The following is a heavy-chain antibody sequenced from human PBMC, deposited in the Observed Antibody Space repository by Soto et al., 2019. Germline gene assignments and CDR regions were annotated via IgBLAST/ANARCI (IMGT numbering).Heavy chain of an antibody. CDR3: AHRRGGYNWDDGYFDY. Sequence: QITLKESGPTLVKPTQTLTLTCSFSGFSLTSGVGVGWIRQPPGKALEWLGFAYWDDDNRYSPSLRSRLTLTKDTSRSQVVLTMTTMAPVDTATYFCAHRRGGYNWDDGYFDYWGQGTLVTVSS. CDR2: AYWDDDN. V-gene: IGHV2-5*02. CDR1: GFSLTSGVG. J-gene: IGHJ4*02. D-gene: IGHD1-20*01.